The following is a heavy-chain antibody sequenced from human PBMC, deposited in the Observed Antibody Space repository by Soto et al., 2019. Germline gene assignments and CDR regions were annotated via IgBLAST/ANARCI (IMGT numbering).Heavy chain of an antibody. V-gene: IGHV1-2*04. CDR1: AYTFTGYY. J-gene: IGHJ4*02. Sequence: QVQLVQSGAELKTPGASVKVSCKASAYTFTGYYMHWVRQAPGQGLEWMGWINPNSGGTNYAQKFQGWVTMTRDTSISTAYIELSRLRSDDTAVYHCARADRSGYWAVGSLGVWGQGTLVTVSS. D-gene: IGHD3-22*01. CDR2: INPNSGGT. CDR3: ARADRSGYWAVGSLGV.